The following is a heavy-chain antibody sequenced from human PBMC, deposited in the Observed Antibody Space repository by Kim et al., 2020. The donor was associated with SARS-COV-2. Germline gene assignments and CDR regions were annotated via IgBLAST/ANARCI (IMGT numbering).Heavy chain of an antibody. D-gene: IGHD1-26*01. CDR2: ISYDGSNK. V-gene: IGHV3-30*18. CDR3: AKENKGGATDY. J-gene: IGHJ4*02. Sequence: GGSLRLSCAASGFTFSSYGMHWVRQAPGKGLEWVAGISYDGSNKYYADSVKGRFTISRDNSKNTLYLQMNSLRAEDTAVYYCAKENKGGATDYWGQGTLVTVSS. CDR1: GFTFSSYG.